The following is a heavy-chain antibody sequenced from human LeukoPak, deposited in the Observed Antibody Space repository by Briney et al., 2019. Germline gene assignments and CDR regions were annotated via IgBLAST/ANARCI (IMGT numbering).Heavy chain of an antibody. D-gene: IGHD3-10*01. CDR1: GFTFSGYD. J-gene: IGHJ4*02. Sequence: PGGSLRLSCAASGFTFSGYDMHWVRQAPGKGLEWVSYISSSGSTIYYADSVKGRFTISRDNAKNSLYLQMNSLRAEDTAVYYCATRRMVRGVIGLDYWGQGTLVTVSS. CDR3: ATRRMVRGVIGLDY. V-gene: IGHV3-48*03. CDR2: ISSSGSTI.